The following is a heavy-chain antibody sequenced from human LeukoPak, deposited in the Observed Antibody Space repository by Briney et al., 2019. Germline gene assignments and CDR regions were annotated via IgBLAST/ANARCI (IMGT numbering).Heavy chain of an antibody. Sequence: GGSLRLSCAASGFTFSSYGMHWVRQAPGKGLEWVALISYDGSNKYYADSVKGRFTNSRDNSKNTLYLQMNSLGAEDTAVYYCAYRQWELPDYWGQGTLVTVSS. CDR1: GFTFSSYG. D-gene: IGHD1-26*01. J-gene: IGHJ4*02. CDR3: AYRQWELPDY. V-gene: IGHV3-30*03. CDR2: ISYDGSNK.